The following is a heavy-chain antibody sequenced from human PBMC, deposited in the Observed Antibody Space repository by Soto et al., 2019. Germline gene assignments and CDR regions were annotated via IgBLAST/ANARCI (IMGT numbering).Heavy chain of an antibody. J-gene: IGHJ6*02. CDR2: IYHSGST. Sequence: PSETLSLTCAVSGGSISSSNWWSWVHQPPGKGLEWIGEIYHSGSTNYNPSLKSRVTISVDKSKNQFSLKLSSVTAADTAVYYCARAGVGYSSSWYDYYYYGMDVWGQGTTVTVSS. V-gene: IGHV4-4*02. CDR1: GGSISSSNW. CDR3: ARAGVGYSSSWYDYYYYGMDV. D-gene: IGHD6-13*01.